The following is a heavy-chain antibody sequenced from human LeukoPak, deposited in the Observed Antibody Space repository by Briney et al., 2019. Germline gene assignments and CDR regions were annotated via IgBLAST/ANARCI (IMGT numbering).Heavy chain of an antibody. CDR1: GFTFSSYG. CDR2: IRYDGSNK. D-gene: IGHD2-15*01. V-gene: IGHV3-30*02. CDR3: AKENCSGGSCYSTDLDY. Sequence: GGFLRLSCAASGFTFSSYGMHWVRQAPGKGLEWVAFIRYDGSNKYYADSVKGRFTISRDNSKNTLYLQMNSLRAEDTAVYYCAKENCSGGSCYSTDLDYWGQGTLVTVSS. J-gene: IGHJ4*02.